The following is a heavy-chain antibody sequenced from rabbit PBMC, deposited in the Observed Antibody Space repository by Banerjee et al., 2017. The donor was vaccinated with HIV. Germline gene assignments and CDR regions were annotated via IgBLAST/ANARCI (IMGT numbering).Heavy chain of an antibody. CDR3: ARDLTGVTGWNFFL. Sequence: SLEESGGDLVKPGASLTLTCKASGIDFSINYYMYWVRQAPGKGLEWIGCIGTSSGHTVYATWAKGRFTISKTSWTTVTLQMTILTAADTATYFCARDLTGVTGWNFFLLGPGTLVTLS. J-gene: IGHJ4*01. CDR2: IGTSSGHT. D-gene: IGHD7-1*01. V-gene: IGHV1S40*01. CDR1: GIDFSINYY.